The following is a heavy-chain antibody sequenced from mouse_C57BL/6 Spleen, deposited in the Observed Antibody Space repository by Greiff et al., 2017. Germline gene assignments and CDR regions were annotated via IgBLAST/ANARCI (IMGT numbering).Heavy chain of an antibody. D-gene: IGHD2-3*01. CDR3: TSLYDGYYLAWFAY. Sequence: EVKLMESGGGLVQPGGSMKLSCAASGFTFSDAWMDWVRQSPEKGLEWVAEIRNKANNHATYYAESVKGRFTISRDDSKSSVYLQMNSLRAEDTGIYYCTSLYDGYYLAWFAYWGQGTLVTVSA. CDR1: GFTFSDAW. J-gene: IGHJ3*01. V-gene: IGHV6-6*01. CDR2: IRNKANNHAT.